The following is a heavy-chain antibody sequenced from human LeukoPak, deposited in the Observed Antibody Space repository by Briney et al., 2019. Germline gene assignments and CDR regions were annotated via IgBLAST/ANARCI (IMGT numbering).Heavy chain of an antibody. D-gene: IGHD2-15*01. J-gene: IGHJ1*01. CDR3: ASGYCRGTLDFEALYCHH. Sequence: SVKVSSMASVGTFSSYAISWVRPAPGQGLEWVGGIFAIFGTANYAQTLQGGVTISPDKSTSTAYMELCSLRSDDTAVYSCASGYCRGTLDFEALYCHHWGQGTLVTVSS. V-gene: IGHV1-69*06. CDR1: VGTFSSYA. CDR2: IFAIFGTA.